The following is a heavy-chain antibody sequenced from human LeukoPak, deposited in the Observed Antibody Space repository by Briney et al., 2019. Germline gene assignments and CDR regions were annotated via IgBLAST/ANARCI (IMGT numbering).Heavy chain of an antibody. CDR3: VKDLSYESSGSVPDY. J-gene: IGHJ4*02. Sequence: GGSLTLSCAASGFIFEDYTMHWVRQAPGKTLEWVSLISWDGTTYYADSVKGRFTISRDSSKNSLYLQMDTLRSEDTAFYYCVKDLSYESSGSVPDYWGQGTLVTVSS. CDR2: ISWDGTT. D-gene: IGHD3-22*01. V-gene: IGHV3-43*01. CDR1: GFIFEDYT.